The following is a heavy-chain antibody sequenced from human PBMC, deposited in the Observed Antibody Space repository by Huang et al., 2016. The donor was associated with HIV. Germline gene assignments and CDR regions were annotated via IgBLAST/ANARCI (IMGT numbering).Heavy chain of an antibody. V-gene: IGHV1-69*01. J-gene: IGHJ6*02. CDR3: ARDCGGGSCYHYYYYYGMDV. CDR2: IIPSCGTA. D-gene: IGHD2-15*01. CDR1: GGTFSSYA. Sequence: QVQLVQSGAEVKKPGSSVKVSCKASGGTFSSYAISWVRQAPGQGLEWMWGIIPSCGTAKYAQKVQGRVTITAEEVTSTAAMELSSLRAEDTAVYYCARDCGGGSCYHYYYYYGMDVWGQGTTVTVSS.